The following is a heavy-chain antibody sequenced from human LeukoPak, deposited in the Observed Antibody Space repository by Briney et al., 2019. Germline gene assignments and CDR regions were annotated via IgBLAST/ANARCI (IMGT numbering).Heavy chain of an antibody. D-gene: IGHD3-10*01. CDR3: ASRDYYGSGSFDY. Sequence: GGSLRLSCAASGFTFSSYSMNWVRQAPGKGLEWVSSISSSSSYIYYADSVKGRFTISRDNAKNSLYLQMNSLRAEDTAVYYCASRDYYGSGSFDYWGQGTLVTVSS. CDR2: ISSSSSYI. J-gene: IGHJ4*02. CDR1: GFTFSSYS. V-gene: IGHV3-21*01.